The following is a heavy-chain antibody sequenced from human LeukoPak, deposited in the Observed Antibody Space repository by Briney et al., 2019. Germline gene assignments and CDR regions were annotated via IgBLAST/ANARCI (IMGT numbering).Heavy chain of an antibody. CDR1: GGSFSGYY. Sequence: PSETLSLTCAVYGGSFSGYYWSWIRQPPGKGLEWIGEINHSGSTNYNPSLKSRVTISVDTSKNQFSLKLSSVTAADTAVYYCARVVGTAMADEYYYYGMDVWGQGTTVTVSS. J-gene: IGHJ6*02. V-gene: IGHV4-34*01. CDR3: ARVVGTAMADEYYYYGMDV. D-gene: IGHD5-18*01. CDR2: INHSGST.